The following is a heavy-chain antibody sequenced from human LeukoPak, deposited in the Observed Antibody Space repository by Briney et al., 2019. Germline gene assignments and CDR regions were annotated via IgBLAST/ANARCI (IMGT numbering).Heavy chain of an antibody. D-gene: IGHD6-19*01. CDR2: IIPILGTA. CDR1: GGTFSSYA. V-gene: IGHV1-69*01. Sequence: ASVKVSCKASGGTFSSYAISWVRQAPGQGLEWMGGIIPILGTANYAQKFQGRVTITADESTSTAYMELSSLRSEDTAVYYCARWVAVAGTTNAFDIWGQGTMVSVSS. CDR3: ARWVAVAGTTNAFDI. J-gene: IGHJ3*02.